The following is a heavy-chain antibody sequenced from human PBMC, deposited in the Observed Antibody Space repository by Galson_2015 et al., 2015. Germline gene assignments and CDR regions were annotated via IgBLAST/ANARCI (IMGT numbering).Heavy chain of an antibody. D-gene: IGHD5-18*01. Sequence: SVKVSCKASGYTFTSYAMNWVRQAPGQGLEWMGWINTNTGNPTYAQGFTGRFVFSLDTSVSTAYLQISSLKAEDTAVYYCARGIYGGIQLWLRTGPLTVDYWGQGTLVTVSS. CDR3: ARGIYGGIQLWLRTGPLTVDY. CDR1: GYTFTSYA. CDR2: INTNTGNP. J-gene: IGHJ4*02. V-gene: IGHV7-4-1*02.